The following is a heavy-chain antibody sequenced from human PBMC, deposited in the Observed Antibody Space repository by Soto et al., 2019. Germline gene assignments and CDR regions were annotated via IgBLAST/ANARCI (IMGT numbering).Heavy chain of an antibody. V-gene: IGHV1-18*01. CDR3: ARVNTVAYFDY. CDR1: GYTFTSYG. CDR2: ISAYNGNT. D-gene: IGHD6-19*01. Sequence: ASVKISCKASGYTFTSYGMSWVRQAPGQGLEWMGWISAYNGNTNYAQKLQGRVTMTTDTSTSTAYMELRSLRSDDTAVYYCARVNTVAYFDYWGQGTLVTVSS. J-gene: IGHJ4*02.